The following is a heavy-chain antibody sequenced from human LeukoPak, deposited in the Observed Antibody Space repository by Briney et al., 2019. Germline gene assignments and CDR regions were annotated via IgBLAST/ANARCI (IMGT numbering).Heavy chain of an antibody. CDR2: ISYDGSNK. CDR1: GFTFSSYA. D-gene: IGHD3-10*01. CDR3: ARGGGWFGGSQPLDY. Sequence: PGRSLRLSCAASGFTFSSYAMHWVRQAPGKGLEWVAVISYDGSNKYYADSVKGRFTISRDNSKNTLYLRMNSLRAEDTAVYYCARGGGWFGGSQPLDYWGQGTLVTVSS. J-gene: IGHJ4*02. V-gene: IGHV3-30*04.